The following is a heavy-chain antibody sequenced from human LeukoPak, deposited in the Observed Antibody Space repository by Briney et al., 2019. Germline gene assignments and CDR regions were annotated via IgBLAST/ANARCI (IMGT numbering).Heavy chain of an antibody. CDR1: GFTFSSYW. CDR3: ASPRSGWSRFDY. CDR2: INSDGSST. J-gene: IGHJ4*02. V-gene: IGHV3-74*01. D-gene: IGHD6-19*01. Sequence: QPGGSLRLSCAASGFTFSSYWMHWVRQAPGKGLVWVSRINSDGSSTSYADSVKGRFTISRDNAMNTLYLQMNSLRAEDTAVYYCASPRSGWSRFDYWGQGTLVTVSS.